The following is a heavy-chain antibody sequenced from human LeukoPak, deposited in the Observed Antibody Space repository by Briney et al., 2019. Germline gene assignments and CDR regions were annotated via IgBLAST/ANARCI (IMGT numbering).Heavy chain of an antibody. J-gene: IGHJ6*03. CDR2: INPNSGGT. V-gene: IGHV1-2*06. CDR3: ARDGDSYGYYYYYYMDV. D-gene: IGHD5-18*01. CDR1: GYTFTGYY. Sequence: ASVKVSCKASGYTFTGYYMHWVRQAPGHGLEWMGRINPNSGGTNYAQTFQGRVTMTRDTSIGTAYMELSRLRSDDTAVYYCARDGDSYGYYYYYYMDVWGKGTTVTVSS.